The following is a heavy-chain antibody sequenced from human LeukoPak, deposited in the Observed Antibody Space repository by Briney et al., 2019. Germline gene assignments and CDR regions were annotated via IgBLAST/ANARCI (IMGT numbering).Heavy chain of an antibody. CDR2: VYTTGST. J-gene: IGHJ5*02. CDR3: ARGGNYWPQWWFDP. CDR1: GGSISSGSYY. D-gene: IGHD1-26*01. Sequence: SETLSLTCTVSGGSISSGSYYWTWIRQPAGKGLECIGRVYTTGSTSYNPSLKSRVTMSLDASKNQFSLELNSVTPADTAVYYCARGGNYWPQWWFDPWGRGTLVSVSS. V-gene: IGHV4-61*02.